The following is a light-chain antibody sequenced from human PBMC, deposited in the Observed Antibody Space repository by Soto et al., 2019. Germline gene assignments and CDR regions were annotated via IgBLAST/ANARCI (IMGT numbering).Light chain of an antibody. CDR1: SSNIGSNT. CDR3: AASDDRLNGVV. J-gene: IGLJ1*01. Sequence: QSVLTQPPSASGTPGQRVTISCSGSSSNIGSNTVNWYQQLPGTAPKLLIYSNNQRPSGVPDRFSGSRSGTSASLAISGLQSEDEADYYCAASDDRLNGVVFGIGTKLTVL. V-gene: IGLV1-44*01. CDR2: SNN.